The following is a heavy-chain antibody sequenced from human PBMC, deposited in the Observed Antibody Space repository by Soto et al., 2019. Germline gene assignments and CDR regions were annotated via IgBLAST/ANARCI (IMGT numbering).Heavy chain of an antibody. Sequence: SETLSLTCSVSGASMSSYYWSWIRQSPGKGLEWIGYIYYRGSTNHNPSLKSRVTISVDTSKNQFSLKLSSMTAADTAVYYCAREGNYDSSRHHHFYIDYRGPGALVTVSS. CDR3: AREGNYDSSRHHHFYIDY. J-gene: IGHJ4*02. V-gene: IGHV4-59*12. CDR2: IYYRGST. D-gene: IGHD3-22*01. CDR1: GASMSSYY.